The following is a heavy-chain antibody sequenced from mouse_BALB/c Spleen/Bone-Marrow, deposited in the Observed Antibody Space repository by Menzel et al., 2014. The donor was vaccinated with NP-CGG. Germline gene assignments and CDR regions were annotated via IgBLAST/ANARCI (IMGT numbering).Heavy chain of an antibody. J-gene: IGHJ2*01. Sequence: EVKLVESGTVLARPGAAVKMSCKASGYTFSNYWMHWVKQRPGQGLEWIGTIYPGNSDTTYNQKFKGKAKLTAVTSTSTAYMHLSSLTNEDSAAYYCTTLARTNFDYWGQGTTLTGSS. CDR3: TTLARTNFDY. CDR2: IYPGNSDT. V-gene: IGHV1-5*01. CDR1: GYTFSNYW. D-gene: IGHD3-1*01.